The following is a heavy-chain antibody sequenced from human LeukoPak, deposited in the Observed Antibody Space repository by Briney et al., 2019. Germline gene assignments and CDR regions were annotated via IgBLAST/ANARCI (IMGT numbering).Heavy chain of an antibody. CDR3: ARHHTSSVAAGNWFDP. V-gene: IGHV4-39*01. D-gene: IGHD6-6*01. Sequence: PSETLSLTCTVSGGSISSYYWGWIRQPPGKGLEWIGSIYYSGSTYYNSSLKSRVTISVDTSKNQFSLKLTSVTAADTAVYYCARHHTSSVAAGNWFDPWGQGTLVTVSS. J-gene: IGHJ5*02. CDR1: GGSISSYY. CDR2: IYYSGST.